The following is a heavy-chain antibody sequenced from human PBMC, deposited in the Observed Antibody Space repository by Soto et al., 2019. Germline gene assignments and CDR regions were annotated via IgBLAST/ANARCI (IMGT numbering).Heavy chain of an antibody. CDR3: AKGEDYGYELYRMDV. J-gene: IGHJ6*02. Sequence: QVQLVESGGGVVQPGRSLRLSCAASGFTFSSYGMHWVRQAPGKGLEWVAVISYDGSNKYYADSVKGRFTICRDNSKTTLYLPMNSLRAEDTAVYYCAKGEDYGYELYRMDVWGQGTTVTVSS. D-gene: IGHD5-18*01. CDR1: GFTFSSYG. V-gene: IGHV3-30*18. CDR2: ISYDGSNK.